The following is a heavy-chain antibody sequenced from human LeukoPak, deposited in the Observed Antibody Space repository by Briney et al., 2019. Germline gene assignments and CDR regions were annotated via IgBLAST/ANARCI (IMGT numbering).Heavy chain of an antibody. Sequence: ASVKVSCKTSGYAFTNYDINWVRQAPGQGLEWMGWMNPNSGNTGYAQKFQGRVTMTTDTSTSTVYMEVRGLRSDDTAMYYCARDVGITVADSFDPWGQGTLVTVSS. CDR2: MNPNSGNT. V-gene: IGHV1-18*01. CDR1: GYAFTNYD. D-gene: IGHD6-13*01. J-gene: IGHJ5*02. CDR3: ARDVGITVADSFDP.